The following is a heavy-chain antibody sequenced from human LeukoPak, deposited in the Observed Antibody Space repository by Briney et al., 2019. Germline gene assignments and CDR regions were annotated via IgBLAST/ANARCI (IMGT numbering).Heavy chain of an antibody. V-gene: IGHV4-34*01. CDR2: INHSGST. Sequence: SETLSLTCAVYGGSLSGYYWSWIRQPPGKGLEWIGEINHSGSTNYNPSLKSRVTISVDTSKNQFSLKLSSVTAADTAVYYCARRGITMVRGVTDYWGQGTLVTVSS. J-gene: IGHJ4*02. CDR3: ARRGITMVRGVTDY. CDR1: GGSLSGYY. D-gene: IGHD3-10*01.